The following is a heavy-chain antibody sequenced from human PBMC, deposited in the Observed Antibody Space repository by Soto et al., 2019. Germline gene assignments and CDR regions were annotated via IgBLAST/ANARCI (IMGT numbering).Heavy chain of an antibody. V-gene: IGHV5-51*01. Sequence: PGESLKISCKGSGYSFNSYWIGWVRQMPGKGLEWMGIIYPGDSDTRYSPSFQGQVTISADKSISTAYLQWSSLKASDTAMYYCARGDYYYDSSGYYPLDYWGQGTLVTVSS. CDR1: GYSFNSYW. CDR3: ARGDYYYDSSGYYPLDY. CDR2: IYPGDSDT. J-gene: IGHJ4*02. D-gene: IGHD3-22*01.